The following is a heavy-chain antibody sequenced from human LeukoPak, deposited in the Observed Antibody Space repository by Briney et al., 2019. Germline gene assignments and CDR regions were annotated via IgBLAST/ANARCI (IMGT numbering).Heavy chain of an antibody. V-gene: IGHV4-59*01. Sequence: PSETLSLTCTVSGGSISSYDWSWIRKPPRKGLEWIGYIYYSGSTNYNPSLKIRVTISVDTSKNQFSLKLSSVTAADTAVYYCARAGTYYDYVWGPPHWFDPWGQGTLVTVSS. J-gene: IGHJ5*02. CDR3: ARAGTYYDYVWGPPHWFDP. D-gene: IGHD3-16*01. CDR1: GGSISSYD. CDR2: IYYSGST.